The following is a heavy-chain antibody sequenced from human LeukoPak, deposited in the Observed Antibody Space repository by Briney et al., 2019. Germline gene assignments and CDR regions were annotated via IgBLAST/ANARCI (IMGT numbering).Heavy chain of an antibody. J-gene: IGHJ3*02. CDR2: IYYSGST. V-gene: IGHV4-59*01. Sequence: SETLSLTCTVSGGSISSYYWSWIRQPPGKGLEWIGYIYYSGSTNYNPSLKSRVTISVDTSKNQFSLKLSSVTAADTAVYYCARVKLLGHDSSGHYYGPHGAFDIWGQGTMVTVSS. D-gene: IGHD3-22*01. CDR3: ARVKLLGHDSSGHYYGPHGAFDI. CDR1: GGSISSYY.